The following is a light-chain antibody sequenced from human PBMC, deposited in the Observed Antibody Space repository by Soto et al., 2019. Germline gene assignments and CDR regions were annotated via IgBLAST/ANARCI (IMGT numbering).Light chain of an antibody. CDR3: SSHAGIINVV. V-gene: IGLV2-8*01. J-gene: IGLJ3*02. Sequence: QSALTQPPSASGSPGQSVTISCTGTSSDVGGYNYVSWYQQHPGKAPKLLIYEVTKRPSGVPDHFSGSKSGNTDSLTVSWLLAEDEADYYCSSHAGIINVVFGGGTKLTVL. CDR1: SSDVGGYNY. CDR2: EVT.